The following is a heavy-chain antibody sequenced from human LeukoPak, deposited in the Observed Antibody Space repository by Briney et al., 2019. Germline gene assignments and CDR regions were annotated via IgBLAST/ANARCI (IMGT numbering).Heavy chain of an antibody. D-gene: IGHD3-3*01. CDR3: ARGLQELRFFEWFPVVHRDAFDI. J-gene: IGHJ3*02. CDR2: ISAYNGNT. CDR1: GYTFTSYG. Sequence: ASVKVSCKASGYTFTSYGISWVRQAPGQGLEWMGWISAYNGNTNYAQKLQGSVTMTTDTSTSTAYMELRSLRSDDTAVYYCARGLQELRFFEWFPVVHRDAFDIWGQGTMVTVSS. V-gene: IGHV1-18*01.